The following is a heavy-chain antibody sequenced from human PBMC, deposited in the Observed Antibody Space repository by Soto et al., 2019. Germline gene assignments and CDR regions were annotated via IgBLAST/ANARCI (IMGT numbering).Heavy chain of an antibody. J-gene: IGHJ4*02. V-gene: IGHV3-30-3*01. CDR2: ISYDGGNK. CDR3: ARDRSPHRPDILTGWDY. CDR1: GFTFSSFA. D-gene: IGHD3-9*01. Sequence: QVQLVESGEGVVQPGGSRRLSCAASGFTFSSFALPWVRQAPGKGLGWVPVISYDGGNKYYADSVKGRFTIPRDTSKNTLYLQMNSLRAEDTAVYYCARDRSPHRPDILTGWDYWGQGTLVTVSS.